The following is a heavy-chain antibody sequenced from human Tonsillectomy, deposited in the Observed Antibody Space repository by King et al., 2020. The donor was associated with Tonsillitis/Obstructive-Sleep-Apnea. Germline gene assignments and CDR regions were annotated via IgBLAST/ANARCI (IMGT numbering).Heavy chain of an antibody. CDR2: IYYSGST. D-gene: IGHD4-11*01. V-gene: IGHV4-31*01. CDR3: ARAIGSNYGNYYYYYMDV. Sequence: QLQESGPGLVKPSQTLSLTCTVSGGSISSGSYYWSWIRQHPGKGLEWIGYIYYSGSTYRNPSLKSLVTISLDTSKNQFSLKLSSVTAADTAVYYCARAIGSNYGNYYYYYMDVWGKGTTVTVSS. CDR1: GGSISSGSYY. J-gene: IGHJ6*03.